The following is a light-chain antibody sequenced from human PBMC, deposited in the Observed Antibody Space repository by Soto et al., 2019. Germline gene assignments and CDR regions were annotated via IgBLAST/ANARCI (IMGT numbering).Light chain of an antibody. J-gene: IGKJ1*01. CDR2: GAS. CDR3: QQYGSSPWT. V-gene: IGKV3-20*01. CDR1: QSVSSSY. Sequence: EIVLTQSPGTLSLSPGERATLSCRASQSVSSSYLAWYQQKPGQAPRPLIYGASSRAIGIPDRFSGSGSGRDFTLTISKREPKDFAVYYCQQYGSSPWTFGQGTK.